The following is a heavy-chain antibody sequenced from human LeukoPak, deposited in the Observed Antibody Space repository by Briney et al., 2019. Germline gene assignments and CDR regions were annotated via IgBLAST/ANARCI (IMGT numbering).Heavy chain of an antibody. D-gene: IGHD3-10*01. CDR1: GGSFSGYY. J-gene: IGHJ4*02. V-gene: IGHV4-34*01. CDR3: ARGRSITMVHVKLKH. CDR2: INHSGST. Sequence: PSETLSLTCAVYGGSFSGYYWSWIRQPPGKGLEWIGEINHSGSTNYNPSLKSRVTISVDTSKNQFSLKLSSVTAADTAVYYCARGRSITMVHVKLKHWGQGTLVTVSS.